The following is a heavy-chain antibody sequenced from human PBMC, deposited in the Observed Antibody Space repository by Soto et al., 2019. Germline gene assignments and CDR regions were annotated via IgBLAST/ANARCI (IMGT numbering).Heavy chain of an antibody. CDR3: AKDRTIASRNFDS. Sequence: GGSLRLSCAASGFTFSHAWMSWVRQAPGKGLEWVGRIKSRADGSTFYADSVKGRFTISRDNSMNTLYLQMNSLRAEDTAVYYCAKDRTIASRNFDSWGQGALVTVSS. V-gene: IGHV3-23*01. CDR2: IKSRADGST. CDR1: GFTFSHAW. J-gene: IGHJ4*02. D-gene: IGHD6-13*01.